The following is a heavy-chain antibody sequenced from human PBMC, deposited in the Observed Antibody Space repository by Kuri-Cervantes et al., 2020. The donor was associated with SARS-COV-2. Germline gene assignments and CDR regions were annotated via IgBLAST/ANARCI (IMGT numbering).Heavy chain of an antibody. CDR3: SNGRGEQQLVFDY. CDR1: GGSFSSSSYC. Sequence: SETLSLTCTVSGGSFSSSSYCWSWIRQPPGKGLEWIGEINHSGSTNYNPSSKSRDTVSVDTSKSLFSLKLSSVTAAGTAVYCCSNGRGEQQLVFDYWGQGTMVTVSS. D-gene: IGHD6-13*01. CDR2: INHSGST. J-gene: IGHJ4*02. V-gene: IGHV4-39*01.